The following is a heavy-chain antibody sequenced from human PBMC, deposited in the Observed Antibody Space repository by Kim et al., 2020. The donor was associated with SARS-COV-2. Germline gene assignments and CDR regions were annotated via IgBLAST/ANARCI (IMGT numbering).Heavy chain of an antibody. CDR3: ARFKAVAAHGLSFDI. V-gene: IGHV5-10-1*01. CDR2: IDPSDSYI. J-gene: IGHJ3*02. D-gene: IGHD6-19*01. Sequence: GESLKISCKGSGYSFTSYWISWVRQMPGKGLEWMGRIDPSDSYINYSPSFQGHVTISADKSISTAYLQWSSLKASDTAMYYCARFKAVAAHGLSFDIWGQGTMVTVSS. CDR1: GYSFTSYW.